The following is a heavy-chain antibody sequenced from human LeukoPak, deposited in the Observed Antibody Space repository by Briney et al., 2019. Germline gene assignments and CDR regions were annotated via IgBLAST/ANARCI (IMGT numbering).Heavy chain of an antibody. V-gene: IGHV3-53*01. Sequence: GGSLRLSCAASGFTVSYNYMSWVRQAPGKGLEWVSVIYSGGSTNYADSVKGRFIISRDNSKNTVYLQMNSLGAEDTAVYYCARDLGGGDSLWGQGTLVTVSS. CDR2: IYSGGST. CDR1: GFTVSYNY. CDR3: ARDLGGGDSL. D-gene: IGHD2-21*02. J-gene: IGHJ4*02.